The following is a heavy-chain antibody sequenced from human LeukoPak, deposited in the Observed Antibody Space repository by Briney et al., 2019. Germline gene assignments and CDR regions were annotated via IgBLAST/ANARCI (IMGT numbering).Heavy chain of an antibody. CDR2: VGGSGDKT. J-gene: IGHJ3*02. CDR3: ARDCGDDYDYGAFDI. V-gene: IGHV3-23*01. Sequence: GGSLRLSSVASGFKFNNYAMNWVRQAPGKGLEWVSTVGGSGDKTYYTDSVKGRFTLSRDNAKNTVFLQMNSLRAEDTAIYYCARDCGDDYDYGAFDIWGQGTMVIVSS. D-gene: IGHD5-24*01. CDR1: GFKFNNYA.